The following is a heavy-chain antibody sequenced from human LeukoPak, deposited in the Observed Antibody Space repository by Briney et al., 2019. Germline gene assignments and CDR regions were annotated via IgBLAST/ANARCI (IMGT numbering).Heavy chain of an antibody. CDR1: GFTFSISW. V-gene: IGHV3-7*01. CDR2: IKQDGSEK. Sequence: PGGSLRLSSAESGFTFSISWMSWVRHAPGKGREWVANIKQDGSEKCYVDSVKGRFTISRDNANNSLYLQMNSLRAEDTAVYYCARVVPPLSDFDYWGQGTLVTVSS. J-gene: IGHJ4*02. CDR3: ARVVPPLSDFDY.